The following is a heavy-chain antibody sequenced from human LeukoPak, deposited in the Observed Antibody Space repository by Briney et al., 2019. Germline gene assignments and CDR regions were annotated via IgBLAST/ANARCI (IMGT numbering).Heavy chain of an antibody. D-gene: IGHD3-9*01. V-gene: IGHV3-30-3*01. CDR2: ISYDGSNK. J-gene: IGHJ4*02. CDR3: ARARLPLRAYYDILTGYYSLDY. Sequence: AGGSLRLSCEVSGFTFSSYAMHWVRQAPGKGLEWVAVISYDGSNKYYADSVKGRFTISRDNSKNTLYLQMNSLRAEDTAVYYCARARLPLRAYYDILTGYYSLDYWGQGTLVTVSS. CDR1: GFTFSSYA.